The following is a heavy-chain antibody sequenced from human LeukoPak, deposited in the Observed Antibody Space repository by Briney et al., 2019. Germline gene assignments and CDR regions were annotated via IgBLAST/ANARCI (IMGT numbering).Heavy chain of an antibody. J-gene: IGHJ4*02. CDR2: IYPGDSDT. V-gene: IGHV5-51*01. D-gene: IGHD6-13*01. CDR3: ARSGYSSSWYGGNYFDY. CDR1: GSSFTSYW. Sequence: GGSLQISCKGSGSSFTSYWIGWVRPLPGKGLEWMGIIYPGDSDTRYSPSFQGQVTISADKSISTAYLQWSSLKASDTAMYYCARSGYSSSWYGGNYFDYWGQGTLVTVSS.